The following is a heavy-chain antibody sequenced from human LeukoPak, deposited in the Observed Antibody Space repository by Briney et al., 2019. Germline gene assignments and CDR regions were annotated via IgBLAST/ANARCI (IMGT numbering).Heavy chain of an antibody. V-gene: IGHV3-23*01. D-gene: IGHD3-3*01. CDR3: AKDRYYDFWNGYPDYFDY. Sequence: PGGSLRLSCAVSGFTLNSFAMSWVRQAPGKGLEWVSSLSGSGVATYYADSVKGRFTISRDISKNTLYLQMNSLRAEDTAVYFCAKDRYYDFWNGYPDYFDYWGQGALVAVSS. CDR1: GFTLNSFA. J-gene: IGHJ4*02. CDR2: LSGSGVAT.